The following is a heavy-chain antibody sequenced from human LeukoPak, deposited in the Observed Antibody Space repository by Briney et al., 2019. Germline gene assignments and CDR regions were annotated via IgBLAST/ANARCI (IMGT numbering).Heavy chain of an antibody. D-gene: IGHD1-26*01. CDR2: ISVYNGHT. CDR3: ARGWRPRGSYALFHFDY. J-gene: IGHJ4*02. V-gene: IGHV1-18*01. Sequence: ASVKVSCKASGYSFPNYGISWVRQAPGQGLEWMAWISVYNGHTHYAQKFQDRVTVTTDTSTNTAYMELRSLKSDDTAVYYCARGWRPRGSYALFHFDYWGQGGLVTVSS. CDR1: GYSFPNYG.